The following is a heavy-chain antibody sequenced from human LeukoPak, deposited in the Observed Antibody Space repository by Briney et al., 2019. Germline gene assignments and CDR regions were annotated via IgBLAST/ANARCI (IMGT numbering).Heavy chain of an antibody. Sequence: ASVMVSCKASGYTFTGYYMHWVRQAPGQGLEWMGWINPNSGGTNYAQKFQGRVTMTRDTSISTAYMELSRLRSDGTAVYYCARSFITGTTRDYWGQGTLVTVSS. V-gene: IGHV1-2*02. CDR2: INPNSGGT. CDR1: GYTFTGYY. CDR3: ARSFITGTTRDY. D-gene: IGHD1-14*01. J-gene: IGHJ4*02.